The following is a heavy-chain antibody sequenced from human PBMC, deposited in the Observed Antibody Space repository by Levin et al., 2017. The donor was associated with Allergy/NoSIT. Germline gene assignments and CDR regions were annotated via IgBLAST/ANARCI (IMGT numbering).Heavy chain of an antibody. J-gene: IGHJ3*02. CDR2: ISSGSTTI. CDR3: ARMKRNILHASDI. Sequence: LGESLKISCAASGFAFSTYTMNWVRQAPGKGLEWISKISSGSTTIDYADSVKGRFTTSRDNARDSLYLQMNSLRDEDTAVYFCARMKRNILHASDIWGQGTMVTVSS. D-gene: IGHD2/OR15-2a*01. CDR1: GFAFSTYT. V-gene: IGHV3-48*02.